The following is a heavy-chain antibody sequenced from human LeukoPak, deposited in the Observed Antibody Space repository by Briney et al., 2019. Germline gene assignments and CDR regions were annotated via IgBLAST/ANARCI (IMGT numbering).Heavy chain of an antibody. J-gene: IGHJ4*02. D-gene: IGHD3-10*01. CDR3: ARDSYHLLLWFGELFAY. CDR1: GYSISSGYY. CDR2: IYHSRST. Sequence: SETLSLTCTVSGYSISSGYYWGWIRQPPRKGLEWIGSIYHSRSTYYNPSLKSRVTISVDTSKNQFSLKLSSVTAEDTAVYYCARDSYHLLLWFGELFAYWGQGTLVTVSS. V-gene: IGHV4-38-2*02.